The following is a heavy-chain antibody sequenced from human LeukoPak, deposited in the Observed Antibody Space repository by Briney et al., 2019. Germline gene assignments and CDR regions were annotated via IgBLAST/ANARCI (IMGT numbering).Heavy chain of an antibody. CDR2: IIPKLGTA. Sequence: SVKVSCKASGGTFSSDAISWVRQAPGQGLEWMEGIIPKLGTANYAQKFRGRVTITADESTTTVYMELSSLRSEDTAVYYCAREKGSWGVFDYWGRGTLVTVSS. D-gene: IGHD1-26*01. CDR3: AREKGSWGVFDY. V-gene: IGHV1-69*01. CDR1: GGTFSSDA. J-gene: IGHJ4*02.